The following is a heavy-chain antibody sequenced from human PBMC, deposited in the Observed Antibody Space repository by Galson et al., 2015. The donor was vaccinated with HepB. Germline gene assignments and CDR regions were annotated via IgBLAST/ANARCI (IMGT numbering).Heavy chain of an antibody. CDR3: AREEPSAAFDI. CDR1: GSTFTSYY. Sequence: SVTVSCKASGSTFTSYYMHWVRQAPGQGLEWMGIINPSGGSTSYAQKFQGRVTMTRDTSTSTVYMELSSLRSEDTAVYYCAREEPSAAFDIWGQGTMVTVSS. CDR2: INPSGGST. J-gene: IGHJ3*02. V-gene: IGHV1-46*01. D-gene: IGHD1-26*01.